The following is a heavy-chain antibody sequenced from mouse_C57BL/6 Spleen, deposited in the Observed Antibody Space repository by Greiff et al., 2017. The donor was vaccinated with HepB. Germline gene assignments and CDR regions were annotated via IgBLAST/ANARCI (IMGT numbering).Heavy chain of an antibody. Sequence: LQESGAELVKPGASVKISCKASGYAFSSYWMNWVKQRPGKGLEWIGQIYPGDGDTNYNGKFKGKATLTADKSSSTAYMQLSGLTAEDSAVYFCASLDTDGGVDLDYWGQGTTLTVSS. CDR2: IYPGDGDT. CDR3: ASLDTDGGVDLDY. CDR1: GYAFSSYW. J-gene: IGHJ2*01. D-gene: IGHD5-1-1*01. V-gene: IGHV1-80*01.